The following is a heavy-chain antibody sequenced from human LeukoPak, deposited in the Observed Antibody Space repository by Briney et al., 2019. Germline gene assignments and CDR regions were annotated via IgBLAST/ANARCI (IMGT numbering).Heavy chain of an antibody. CDR3: TRAETY. CDR2: IYFSGST. CDR1: GGSISSGDYS. Sequence: SEALSLTCTVSGGSISSGDYSWNWVRQHPGKGLEWIGHIYFSGSTSYNPSLKSRVTISLDTSKNQFSLKLRSVTAADTAVYYCTRAETYWGQGTLVTVSS. V-gene: IGHV4-31*03. J-gene: IGHJ4*02.